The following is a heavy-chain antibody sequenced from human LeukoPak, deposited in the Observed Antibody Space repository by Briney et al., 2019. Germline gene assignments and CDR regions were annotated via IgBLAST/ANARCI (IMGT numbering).Heavy chain of an antibody. CDR1: GFTFSNYN. CDR3: ARHRGGPHGMDV. D-gene: IGHD3-10*01. J-gene: IGHJ6*02. CDR2: ISSSSSAI. V-gene: IGHV3-48*01. Sequence: GGSLRLSCAGSGFTFSNYNMNWVRQAPGQGLEWISFISSSSSAIYYADSAKGRFTISRDNAKNSLYLQVNSLRAEDTAVYYCARHRGGPHGMDVWGQGTTVTVSS.